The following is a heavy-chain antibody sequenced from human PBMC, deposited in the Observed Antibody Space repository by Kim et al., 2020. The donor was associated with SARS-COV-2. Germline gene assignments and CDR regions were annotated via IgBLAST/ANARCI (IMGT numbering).Heavy chain of an antibody. CDR3: VGRMWDGSGYPRFYL. D-gene: IGHD3-22*01. Sequence: GGSLRLSCAASGFSFSDYYMNWIRQVPGKGPEWLAYISHTSRTIYYAPSVRGRFTISRDNARNSVFLEMSSLRIEDTAIYYCVGRMWDGSGYPRFYLWG. CDR2: ISHTSRTI. J-gene: IGHJ1*01. CDR1: GFSFSDYY. V-gene: IGHV3-11*01.